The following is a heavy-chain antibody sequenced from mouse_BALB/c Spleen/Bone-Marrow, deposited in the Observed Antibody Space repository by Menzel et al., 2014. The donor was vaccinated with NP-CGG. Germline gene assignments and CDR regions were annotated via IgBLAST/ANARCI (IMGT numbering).Heavy chain of an antibody. D-gene: IGHD1-1*01. J-gene: IGHJ4*01. V-gene: IGHV10-1*02. CDR1: GFTFNTYA. Sequence: EVMLVESGGGLVQPKGSLKLPCAASGFTFNTYAMNWVRQAPGKGLEWVARIRSKSNNYATYYADSVKDRFTISRDDSQSMLYLQMNNLKTEDTAMYYCVRQVITTVSYAMDYWGQGTSVTVSS. CDR3: VRQVITTVSYAMDY. CDR2: IRSKSNNYAT.